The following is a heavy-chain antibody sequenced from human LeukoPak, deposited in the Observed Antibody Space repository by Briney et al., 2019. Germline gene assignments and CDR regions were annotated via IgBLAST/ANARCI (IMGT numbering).Heavy chain of an antibody. CDR2: IKQDGSEE. V-gene: IGHV3-7*01. D-gene: IGHD3-22*01. CDR3: ARDRRYYYDSSDTATYYFDY. J-gene: IGHJ4*02. Sequence: GGSLRLSCAASGFTFSSYWMSWVRQAPGKGLEWVANIKQDGSEEYYVDSVKGRFTISRDNAKNSLYLQMNSLRAEDTAVYYCARDRRYYYDSSDTATYYFDYWGQGTLVTVSS. CDR1: GFTFSSYW.